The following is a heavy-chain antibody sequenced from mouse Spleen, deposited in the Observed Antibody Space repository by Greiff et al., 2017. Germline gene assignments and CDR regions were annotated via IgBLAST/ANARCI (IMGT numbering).Heavy chain of an antibody. CDR2: IWSGGST. V-gene: IGHV2-2*02. CDR3: ARGEWLLTSMDY. J-gene: IGHJ4*01. D-gene: IGHD2-3*01. CDR1: GFSLTSYG. Sequence: VMLVESGPGLVQPSQSLSITCTVSGFSLTSYGVHWVRQSPGKGLEWLGVIWSGGSTDYNAAFISRLSISKDNSKSQVFFKMNSLQANDTAIYYCARGEWLLTSMDYWGQGTSVTVSS.